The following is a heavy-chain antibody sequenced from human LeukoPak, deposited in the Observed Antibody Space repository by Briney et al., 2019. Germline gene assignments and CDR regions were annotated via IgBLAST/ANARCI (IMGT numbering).Heavy chain of an antibody. CDR3: TASMEVSTYFDY. CDR1: GFTFSSYS. V-gene: IGHV3-7*03. D-gene: IGHD5/OR15-5a*01. CDR2: IKQDGSEK. Sequence: GGSLRLSCAASGFTFSSYSMNWVRQAPGKGLEWVANIKQDGSEKYYVDSVKGRFTISRDNAKNSLYLQMNSLKTEDTAVYYCTASMEVSTYFDYWGQGTLVTVSS. J-gene: IGHJ4*02.